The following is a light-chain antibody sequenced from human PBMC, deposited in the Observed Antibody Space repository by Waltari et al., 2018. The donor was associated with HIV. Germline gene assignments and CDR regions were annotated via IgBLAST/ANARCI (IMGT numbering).Light chain of an antibody. J-gene: IGLJ2*01. Sequence: QSVLTQPPSVSAAPGQRVTISCTGSRPNIGAGYDVHWYQHLPGTAPKLLIYDTNNRPPGVPDRLSGSKSGTSASLAITGLQAEDEADYYCQSYDSSLSGVIFGGGTKLTVL. CDR2: DTN. V-gene: IGLV1-40*01. CDR3: QSYDSSLSGVI. CDR1: RPNIGAGYD.